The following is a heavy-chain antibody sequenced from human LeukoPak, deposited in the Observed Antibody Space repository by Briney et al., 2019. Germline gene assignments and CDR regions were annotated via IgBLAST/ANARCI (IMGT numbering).Heavy chain of an antibody. V-gene: IGHV4-59*02. D-gene: IGHD6-19*01. CDR2: IYYSGST. Sequence: SETLSLTCTVSGGSVSSYYWSWIRQPPGKGLEWIGYIYYSGSTNYNPSLKSRVTISVDTSKNQFSLKLSSVTAADTAVYYCAREDSSGWYDYWGQGTLVTVSS. CDR1: GGSVSSYY. J-gene: IGHJ4*02. CDR3: AREDSSGWYDY.